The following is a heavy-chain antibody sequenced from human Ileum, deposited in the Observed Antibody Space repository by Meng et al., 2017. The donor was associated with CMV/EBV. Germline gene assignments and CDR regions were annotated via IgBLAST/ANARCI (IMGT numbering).Heavy chain of an antibody. Sequence: SFSRYYWSRSRQPPWKELEWIGEINHSGSTNYNPSLKSRVTIAVDTSKNQFSLKLSSVTAADTAVYYCARVTRDYDFWSGYSLFDPWGQGTLVTVSS. J-gene: IGHJ5*02. V-gene: IGHV4-34*01. CDR2: INHSGST. D-gene: IGHD3-3*01. CDR3: ARVTRDYDFWSGYSLFDP. CDR1: SFSRYY.